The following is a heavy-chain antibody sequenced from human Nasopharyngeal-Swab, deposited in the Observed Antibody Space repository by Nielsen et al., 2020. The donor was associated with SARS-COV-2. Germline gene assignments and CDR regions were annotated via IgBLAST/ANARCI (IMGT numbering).Heavy chain of an antibody. CDR3: ARRMAARGQKFWDY. D-gene: IGHD6-6*01. J-gene: IGHJ4*02. V-gene: IGHV3-7*01. CDR2: MNKDASDI. Sequence: GESLKISCVASGFTFSESWMSWVRQIPGKGLEWVATMNKDASDISYVDSVKGRFTISRDNAKNSLYLQMNSLRAEDTTVYSCARRMAARGQKFWDYWGLGTLVTVSS. CDR1: GFTFSESW.